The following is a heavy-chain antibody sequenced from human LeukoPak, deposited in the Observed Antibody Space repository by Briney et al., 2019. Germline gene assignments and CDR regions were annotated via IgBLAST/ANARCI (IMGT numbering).Heavy chain of an antibody. J-gene: IGHJ4*02. Sequence: PGGSLRLSCASSGFIFSTYSMIWVRQAPGKALEWVAYISISGSSIYYADAVKGRFTISRDNAKNSLYLQGKSLRVDDTAVYYCARERFHGSGAPKYDFWGQGTLVTVSS. V-gene: IGHV3-48*04. D-gene: IGHD3-10*01. CDR2: ISISGSSI. CDR3: ARERFHGSGAPKYDF. CDR1: GFIFSTYS.